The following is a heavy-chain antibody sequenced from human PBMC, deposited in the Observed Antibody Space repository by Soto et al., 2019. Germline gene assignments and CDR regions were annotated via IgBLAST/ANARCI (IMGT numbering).Heavy chain of an antibody. CDR2: INHSGST. V-gene: IGHV4-34*01. D-gene: IGHD2-15*01. CDR1: GGSFSGYY. J-gene: IGHJ6*03. CDR3: ARPLRSGGRFGYYYYYMDV. Sequence: SETLSLTCAVYGGSFSGYYWSWIRQPPGKGLEWIGEINHSGSTNYNPSLKSRVTISVDTSKNQFSLKLSSVTAADTAVYYCARPLRSGGRFGYYYYYMDVWGKGTTVT.